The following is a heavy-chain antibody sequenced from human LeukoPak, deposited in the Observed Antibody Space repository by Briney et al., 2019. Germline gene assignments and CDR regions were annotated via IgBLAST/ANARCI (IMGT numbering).Heavy chain of an antibody. CDR1: GYTFTSYG. D-gene: IGHD5-24*01. Sequence: GASVKVSCKASGYTFTSYGISWVRQAPGQGLEWMGWISTYNGNTNYAQNFQGRVTMTTDTSTSTAYMELRSLRSDDTAVYYCARVMRRDAYNRSLDYWGQGTLVTVSS. CDR2: ISTYNGNT. V-gene: IGHV1-18*01. CDR3: ARVMRRDAYNRSLDY. J-gene: IGHJ4*02.